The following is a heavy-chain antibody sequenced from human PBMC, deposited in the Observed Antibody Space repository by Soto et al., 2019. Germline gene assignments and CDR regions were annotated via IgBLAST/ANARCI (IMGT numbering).Heavy chain of an antibody. CDR1: GLNFISYA. V-gene: IGHV3-23*01. Sequence: RVGSQRLSSAASGLNFISYAVILVRATPGKGLEWVSAISGSGGSTYYADSVKGRFTISRDNSKNTLYLQMNSLRAEDTAVYYCAKVGYYYDSSPPRHWGQGTLVKVSS. CDR2: ISGSGGST. D-gene: IGHD3-22*01. CDR3: AKVGYYYDSSPPRH. J-gene: IGHJ1*01.